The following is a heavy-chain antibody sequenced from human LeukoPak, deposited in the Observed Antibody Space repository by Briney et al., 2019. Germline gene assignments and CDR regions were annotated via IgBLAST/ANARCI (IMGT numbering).Heavy chain of an antibody. D-gene: IGHD2-15*01. V-gene: IGHV4-31*03. CDR2: IYYSGST. CDR3: ARVPHYCSGGSCYSNWFDP. J-gene: IGHJ5*02. Sequence: SQTLSPTCTVSGVSISSGGYYWSWIRQHPGKGLEWIGYIYYSGSTYYNPSLKSRVTISVDTSKNQFSLKLSSVTAADTAVYYCARVPHYCSGGSCYSNWFDPWGQGTLVTVSS. CDR1: GVSISSGGYY.